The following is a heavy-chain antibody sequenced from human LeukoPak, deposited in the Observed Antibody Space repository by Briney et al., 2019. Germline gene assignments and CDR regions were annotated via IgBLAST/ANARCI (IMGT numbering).Heavy chain of an antibody. CDR3: VREDTPATANY. J-gene: IGHJ4*02. D-gene: IGHD2-21*02. CDR1: GFNFANHA. Sequence: GGSLRLSCAASGFNFANHAMSWVRQTPGKGLEWVSAISGGGDTTYYADSVTGRFTISRDNSKDTLFLQMHSLRPGDTAVYYCVREDTPATANYWGQGTLVTISS. V-gene: IGHV3-23*01. CDR2: ISGGGDTT.